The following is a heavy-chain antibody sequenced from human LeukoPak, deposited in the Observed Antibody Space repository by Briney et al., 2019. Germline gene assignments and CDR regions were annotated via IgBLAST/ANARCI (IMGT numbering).Heavy chain of an antibody. D-gene: IGHD1-26*01. V-gene: IGHV4-61*08. Sequence: SQTLSLTCTVSGDSISDGDYYWSWIRQPPGKGLEWIGYIYYSGSTNYNPSLKSRVTISVDTSKNQFSLKLSSVTAADTAVYYCARGPLGAPAGNWFDPWGQGTLVTVSS. CDR3: ARGPLGAPAGNWFDP. CDR1: GDSISDGDYY. J-gene: IGHJ5*02. CDR2: IYYSGST.